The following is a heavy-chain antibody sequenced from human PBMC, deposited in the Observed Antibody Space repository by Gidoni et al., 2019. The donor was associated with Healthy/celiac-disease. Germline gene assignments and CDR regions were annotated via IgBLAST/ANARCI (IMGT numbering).Heavy chain of an antibody. CDR3: ARLRQQLGLYNWFDP. D-gene: IGHD6-13*01. V-gene: IGHV4-39*01. J-gene: IGHJ5*02. CDR1: GGSISSSSYY. Sequence: QLQLQESGPGLVKPSETLSLTCTVPGGSISSSSYYWGWIRQPPGKGLEWIGSIYYSGSTYYNPSLKSRVTISVDTSKNQFSLKLSSVTAADTAVYYCARLRQQLGLYNWFDPWGQGTLVTVSS. CDR2: IYYSGST.